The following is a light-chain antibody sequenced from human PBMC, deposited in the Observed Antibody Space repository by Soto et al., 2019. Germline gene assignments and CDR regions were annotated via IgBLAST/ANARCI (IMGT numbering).Light chain of an antibody. CDR3: QQYNNWPLT. J-gene: IGKJ3*01. Sequence: EIVTTQSPATLSVSPGERATLSCRASQSISDNLAWYQQKPGQAPRLLIYGASTRATAIPARFGGSGSGTEFTLTISSLQSADFAVYYCQQYNNWPLTFGPGTKVDV. V-gene: IGKV3-15*01. CDR2: GAS. CDR1: QSISDN.